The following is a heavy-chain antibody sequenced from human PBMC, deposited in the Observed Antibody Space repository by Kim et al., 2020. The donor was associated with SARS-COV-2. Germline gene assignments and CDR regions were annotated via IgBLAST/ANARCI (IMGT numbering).Heavy chain of an antibody. Sequence: GGSLRLSCAASGFTFSSYAMHWVRQAPGKGLEWVAVISYDGSNKYYADSVKGRFTISRDNSKNTLYLQMNSLRAEDTAVYYCARLSSSWYQLFYYGMDVWGQGTTVTVSS. CDR2: ISYDGSNK. J-gene: IGHJ6*02. V-gene: IGHV3-30*04. CDR3: ARLSSSWYQLFYYGMDV. D-gene: IGHD6-13*01. CDR1: GFTFSSYA.